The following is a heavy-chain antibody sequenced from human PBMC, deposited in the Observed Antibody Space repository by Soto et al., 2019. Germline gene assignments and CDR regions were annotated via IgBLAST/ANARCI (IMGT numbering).Heavy chain of an antibody. V-gene: IGHV1-3*01. Sequence: QVQLVQSGAEVKKPGASVKVSCKASGYTFTSYAMHWVRQAPGQRLEWMGWINAGNGNTKYSQKFQGRVTITRDTSPSTAYMELSSLRSEDTAVYYCAVYYCGGDCYSGLVDYWGQGTLVTVSS. CDR3: AVYYCGGDCYSGLVDY. CDR1: GYTFTSYA. CDR2: INAGNGNT. J-gene: IGHJ4*02. D-gene: IGHD2-21*02.